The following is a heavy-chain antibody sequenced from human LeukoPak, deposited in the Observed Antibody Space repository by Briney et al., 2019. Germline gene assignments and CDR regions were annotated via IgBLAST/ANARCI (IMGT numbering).Heavy chain of an antibody. Sequence: GGSLRLSCAASGFTFSSYAMSWVRQAPGKGLECVSAISGSGGSTYYADSVKGRFTISRDNSKNTLYLQMNSLRAEDTAVYYCAKDSGGYYDFWSGYYNGDYYYYYYMDVWGKGTTVTVSS. J-gene: IGHJ6*03. CDR2: ISGSGGST. CDR3: AKDSGGYYDFWSGYYNGDYYYYYYMDV. D-gene: IGHD3-3*01. CDR1: GFTFSSYA. V-gene: IGHV3-23*01.